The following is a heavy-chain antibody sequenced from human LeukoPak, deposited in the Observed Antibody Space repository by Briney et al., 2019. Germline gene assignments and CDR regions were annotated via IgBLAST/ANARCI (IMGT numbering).Heavy chain of an antibody. Sequence: GASVKVSCKASGYTFTRYYMHWVRQPPGQGLEWMGIINPSGGSTSYAQKYPGRVTMTRDTSTSTVYMELSSLRPEDTAVYYCARDGPLGWADFDYWGQGTLVTVSS. CDR1: GYTFTRYY. D-gene: IGHD1-26*01. CDR2: INPSGGST. V-gene: IGHV1-46*01. CDR3: ARDGPLGWADFDY. J-gene: IGHJ4*02.